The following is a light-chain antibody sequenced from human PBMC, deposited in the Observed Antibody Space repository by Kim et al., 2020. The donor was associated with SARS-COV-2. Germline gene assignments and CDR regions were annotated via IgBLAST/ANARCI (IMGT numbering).Light chain of an antibody. V-gene: IGKV1-39*01. CDR1: QSISSY. Sequence: DIQMTQSPSSLSASVGDRVTITCRASQSISSYLNWYQQKPGKAPKLLIYAASSLQSGVPSRFSGSGSGTDFTLTISSLQPEDFATYEGQQSYSTDYTFGQGTKLE. CDR2: AAS. J-gene: IGKJ2*01. CDR3: QQSYSTDYT.